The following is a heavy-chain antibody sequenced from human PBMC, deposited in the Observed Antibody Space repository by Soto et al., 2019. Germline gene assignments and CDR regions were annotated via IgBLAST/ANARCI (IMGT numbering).Heavy chain of an antibody. Sequence: ASVKVSCKASGYTFTSYGIGWVRQAPGQGLEWMGWISAYNGNTNYAQKLQGRVTMTTDTSTSTAYMELRSLRSDDTAVYYCARDPLGRYDFWSGYPNKYYFDYWGQGTLVTVSS. CDR1: GYTFTSYG. V-gene: IGHV1-18*01. D-gene: IGHD3-3*01. CDR3: ARDPLGRYDFWSGYPNKYYFDY. J-gene: IGHJ4*02. CDR2: ISAYNGNT.